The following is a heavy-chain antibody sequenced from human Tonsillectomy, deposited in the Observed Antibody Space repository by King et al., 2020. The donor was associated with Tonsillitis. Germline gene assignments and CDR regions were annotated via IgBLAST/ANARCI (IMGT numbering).Heavy chain of an antibody. CDR1: GFSFSSFT. CDR3: VRDHLWAFDY. CDR2: IQVGGVIT. J-gene: IGHJ4*02. Sequence: VQLVESGGGLVQPGGSLRLSCAASGFSFSSFTMNWVAQAPGKGLEWLSFIQVGGVITSYADFVKGRFTISRDNARTSLYLQMNSLRDEDTAVYYCVRDHLWAFDYWGQGTLVTVSS. V-gene: IGHV3-48*02. D-gene: IGHD7-27*01.